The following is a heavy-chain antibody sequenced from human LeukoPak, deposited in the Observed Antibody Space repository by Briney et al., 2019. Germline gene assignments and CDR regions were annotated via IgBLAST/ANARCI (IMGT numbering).Heavy chain of an antibody. D-gene: IGHD3-10*01. CDR1: GGSFSGYY. Sequence: PSETLSLTCAVYGGSFSGYYWSWIRQPPGKGLEWIGEINHSGSTNYNPSLKSRVTISVDTSKNQFSLKLSSVTAAYTAVYYCASVLLWFGELPKLTFDYWGQGTLVTVSS. V-gene: IGHV4-34*01. CDR2: INHSGST. J-gene: IGHJ4*02. CDR3: ASVLLWFGELPKLTFDY.